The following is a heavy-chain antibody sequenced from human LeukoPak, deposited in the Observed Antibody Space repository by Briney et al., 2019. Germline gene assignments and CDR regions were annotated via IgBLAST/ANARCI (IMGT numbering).Heavy chain of an antibody. J-gene: IGHJ4*02. CDR1: GFTFSSYG. D-gene: IGHD3-10*01. Sequence: GGSLRLSCAASGFTFSSYGMHWVRQAPGKGLEWVAVISYDGSNKYYADSVKGRFTISRDNSENTLYLQMNSLRAEDTAVYYCAKEGYYYGSGSYYDYWGQGTLVTVSS. CDR2: ISYDGSNK. CDR3: AKEGYYYGSGSYYDY. V-gene: IGHV3-30*18.